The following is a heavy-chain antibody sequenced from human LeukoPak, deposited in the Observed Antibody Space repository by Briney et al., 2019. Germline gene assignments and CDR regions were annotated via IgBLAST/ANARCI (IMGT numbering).Heavy chain of an antibody. CDR2: SSNKLNSYTT. Sequence: GGSLRLSGAASGFTFSAHSMDWVRQPPGKGREWVGRSSNKLNSYTTEYAASVKGRFTISRDDSENSLYLQMNSLKTEDTAVYYCARNGGNNCYFDLWGRGTLVTVSS. CDR3: ARNGGNNCYFDL. CDR1: GFTFSAHS. D-gene: IGHD1/OR15-1a*01. J-gene: IGHJ2*01. V-gene: IGHV3-72*01.